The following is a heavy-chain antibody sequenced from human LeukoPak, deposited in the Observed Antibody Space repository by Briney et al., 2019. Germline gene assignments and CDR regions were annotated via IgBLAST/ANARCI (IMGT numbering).Heavy chain of an antibody. D-gene: IGHD4/OR15-4a*01. CDR1: GGSISSYY. CDR3: ARMTINWFDP. V-gene: IGHV4-59*01. Sequence: PSETLSLTCTVSGGSISSYYWSWIRQPPGKGLEWIGYIYYSGSTNYNPSLKSRVTISVDTSKNQFSLKLSSVTAADTAVYYCARMTINWFDPWGQGTLVTLSS. J-gene: IGHJ5*02. CDR2: IYYSGST.